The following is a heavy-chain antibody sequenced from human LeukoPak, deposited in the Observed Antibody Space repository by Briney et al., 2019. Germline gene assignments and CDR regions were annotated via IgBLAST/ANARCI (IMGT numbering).Heavy chain of an antibody. V-gene: IGHV3-23*01. J-gene: IGHJ4*02. CDR2: ISGSGGSS. Sequence: GGSLRLSCAASGFTFSEYAMSWVRQAPGKGLEWVSGISGSGGSSNYADSVKGRFTISRDNSKNTLNLQMNSLRAEDTAVYYCAKHLWRDLLWFGEGYYFGCWGQGTLVTVSS. D-gene: IGHD3-10*01. CDR3: AKHLWRDLLWFGEGYYFGC. CDR1: GFTFSEYA.